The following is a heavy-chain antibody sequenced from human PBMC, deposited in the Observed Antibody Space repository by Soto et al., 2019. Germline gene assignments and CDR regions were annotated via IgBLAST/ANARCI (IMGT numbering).Heavy chain of an antibody. D-gene: IGHD4-17*01. J-gene: IGHJ5*02. CDR2: IWYDGSNK. V-gene: IGHV3-33*01. CDR1: GFTFSSYG. Sequence: GGSLRLSCAASGFTFSSYGMHWVRQAPGKGLEWVAVIWYDGSNKYYADSVKGRFTISRDNSKNTLYLQMNSLRAEDTAVYYCARELYGDYVGWFDPWGQGTLVTVSS. CDR3: ARELYGDYVGWFDP.